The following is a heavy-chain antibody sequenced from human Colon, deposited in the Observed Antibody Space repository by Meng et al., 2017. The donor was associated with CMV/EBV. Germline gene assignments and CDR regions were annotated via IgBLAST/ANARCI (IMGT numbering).Heavy chain of an antibody. D-gene: IGHD3-22*01. CDR3: AKDGNYDSTGYFFFDY. J-gene: IGHJ4*02. V-gene: IGHV3-23*01. Sequence: FNFRNYAMNWVRQAPERGLEWVSVISNGGAITYYADSVKGQFTISRDNSKNTLYLQMSSLRADDTAVYYCAKDGNYDSTGYFFFDYWGQGTLVTVSS. CDR2: ISNGGAIT. CDR1: FNFRNYA.